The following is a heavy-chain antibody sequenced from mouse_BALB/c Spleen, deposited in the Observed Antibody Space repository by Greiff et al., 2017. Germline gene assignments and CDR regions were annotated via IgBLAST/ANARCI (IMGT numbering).Heavy chain of an antibody. J-gene: IGHJ2*01. CDR2: IWSGGST. CDR3: ARGTGPFDD. CDR1: GFSLTSYG. D-gene: IGHD4-1*01. Sequence: QVQLQQSGPGLVQPSQSLSITCTVSGFSLTSYGVHWVRQSPGKGLEWLGVIWSGGSTDYNAAFISRLSISKDNSKSQVFFKMNSLQADDTAIYYCARGTGPFDDWGQGTTLTVSS. V-gene: IGHV2-4-1*01.